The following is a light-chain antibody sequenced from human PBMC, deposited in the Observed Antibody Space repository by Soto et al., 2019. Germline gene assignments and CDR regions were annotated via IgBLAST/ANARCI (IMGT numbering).Light chain of an antibody. V-gene: IGKV1-8*01. CDR3: QQYYSYPRT. CDR2: GAS. J-gene: IGKJ1*01. Sequence: AIRMTQSPSSFSASTGDRVTITCRASQGVTSYLAWYQQKPGKAPTLLIYGASTLESGVPSRFSGSGSGTEFTLTISSLQYEDFATYYCQQYYSYPRTFGQGTTVEF. CDR1: QGVTSY.